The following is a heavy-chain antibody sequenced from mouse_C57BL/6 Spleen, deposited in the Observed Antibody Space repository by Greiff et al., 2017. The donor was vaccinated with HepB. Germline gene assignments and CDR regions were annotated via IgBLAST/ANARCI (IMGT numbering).Heavy chain of an antibody. Sequence: EVKLVESGPGLVKPSQSLSLTCSVTGYSITSGYYWNWIRQFPGNKLEWMGYISYDGSNNYNPSLKNRISITRDTSKNQFFLKLNSVTTEDTATYYCAGAYDGYFDYWGQGTTLTVSS. CDR3: AGAYDGYFDY. CDR2: ISYDGSN. D-gene: IGHD2-3*01. J-gene: IGHJ2*01. CDR1: GYSITSGYY. V-gene: IGHV3-6*01.